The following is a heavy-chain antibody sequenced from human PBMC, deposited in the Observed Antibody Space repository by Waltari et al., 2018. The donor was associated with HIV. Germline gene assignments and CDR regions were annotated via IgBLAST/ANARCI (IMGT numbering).Heavy chain of an antibody. CDR1: GYTFTSYG. D-gene: IGHD5-18*01. V-gene: IGHV1-18*01. J-gene: IGHJ4*02. CDR2: SSAYNYNT. Sequence: QVQLVQSGAEVKKPGASVKVSCKASGYTFTSYGISWVRRAPGQGLGWMGWSSAYNYNTTYAQKLQGRVTVTTDTPPGTAYMELRGRGSEYTAVYYCARAMRIGTAIVTQCSFDYWGQGTLVTVSS. CDR3: ARAMRIGTAIVTQCSFDY.